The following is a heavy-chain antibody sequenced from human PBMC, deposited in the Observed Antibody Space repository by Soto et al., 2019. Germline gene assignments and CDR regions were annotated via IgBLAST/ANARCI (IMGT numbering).Heavy chain of an antibody. CDR1: GFTFSSYA. CDR2: ISYDGSNK. CDR3: NMPPGHFEY. J-gene: IGHJ4*02. V-gene: IGHV3-30-3*01. Sequence: PGGSLGLSCAASGFTFSSYAMHWVRQAPGKGLEWVAVISYDGSNKYYADSVKGRFTISRDNSKNTLYLQMNSLRAEDTAVYYCNMPPGHFEYWGQGTLVTVSS. D-gene: IGHD2-2*01.